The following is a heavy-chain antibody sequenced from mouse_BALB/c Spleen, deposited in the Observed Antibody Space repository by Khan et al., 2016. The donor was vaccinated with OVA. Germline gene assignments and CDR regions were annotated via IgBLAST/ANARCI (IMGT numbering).Heavy chain of an antibody. CDR2: ISYSGKT. D-gene: IGHD1-1*01. CDR1: GYSITSDYA. Sequence: QESGPGLVKPSQSLSLTCTVTGYSITSDYAWNWIRQFPGNKLEWMGFISYSGKTNYNPSLKRRNSITRDTSKNQFFLQLNSVTTEDTATYYCARVYGGDFDYWGQGTTLTVSS. CDR3: ARVYGGDFDY. V-gene: IGHV3-2*02. J-gene: IGHJ2*01.